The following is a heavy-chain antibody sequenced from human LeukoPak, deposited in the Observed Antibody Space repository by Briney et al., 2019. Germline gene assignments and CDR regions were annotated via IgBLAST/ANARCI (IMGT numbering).Heavy chain of an antibody. J-gene: IGHJ4*02. CDR3: ARSRGNSGSYPLDY. V-gene: IGHV3-48*01. D-gene: IGHD1-26*01. CDR1: EFTFSSYS. CDR2: IRSSSSTI. Sequence: GGSLRLSCEASEFTFSSYSMNWVRQAPGKGLEWVSYIRSSSSTIYYAESVKGRFTISRDNAKNSLYLQMNSLRVEDTAVYYCARSRGNSGSYPLDYWGQGTLVTVSS.